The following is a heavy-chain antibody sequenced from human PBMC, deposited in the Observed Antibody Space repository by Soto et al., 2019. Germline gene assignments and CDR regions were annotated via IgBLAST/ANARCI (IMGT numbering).Heavy chain of an antibody. V-gene: IGHV4-31*03. CDR1: GGSISSGGYY. D-gene: IGHD4-17*01. CDR3: AKTDYGGIDY. J-gene: IGHJ4*02. CDR2: IYYSGST. Sequence: PSETLSLTCTVSGGSISSGGYYWSWIRQHPGKGLEWIGYIYYSGSTCYNPSLKSRVTISVDTSKNQFSLKLSSVTAADTAVYYCAKTDYGGIDYWGQGILVTVSS.